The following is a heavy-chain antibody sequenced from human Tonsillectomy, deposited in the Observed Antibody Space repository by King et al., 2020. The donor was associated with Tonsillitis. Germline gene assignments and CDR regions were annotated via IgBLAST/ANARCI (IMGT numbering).Heavy chain of an antibody. D-gene: IGHD2-15*01. Sequence: QLVQSGGGLVKPGGSLRLSCAASGFTFSDYYMSWIRQAPGKGLEWVSYISSSGSTIYYADSVKGRFTISRDNAKNSLYLQMNSLRAEDTAVYYCARDGGYCSGGSCYSYYPDSYVDYCGQGTLVTVSS. J-gene: IGHJ4*02. V-gene: IGHV3-11*01. CDR3: ARDGGYCSGGSCYSYYPDSYVDY. CDR1: GFTFSDYY. CDR2: ISSSGSTI.